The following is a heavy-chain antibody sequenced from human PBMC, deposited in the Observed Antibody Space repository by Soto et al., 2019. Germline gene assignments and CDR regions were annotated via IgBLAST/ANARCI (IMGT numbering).Heavy chain of an antibody. J-gene: IGHJ5*02. D-gene: IGHD2-15*01. Sequence: EVQLVETGGGLIQPGGSLRLSCAASGFTVSSNYMSWVRQAPGKGLEWVSVIYSGGSTYYADSVKGRFTISRDNSKNTLELQMNSLRAEDTAVYYCARWGRRIFGPRGWFDPWGQGTQVTVSS. V-gene: IGHV3-53*02. CDR2: IYSGGST. CDR3: ARWGRRIFGPRGWFDP. CDR1: GFTVSSNY.